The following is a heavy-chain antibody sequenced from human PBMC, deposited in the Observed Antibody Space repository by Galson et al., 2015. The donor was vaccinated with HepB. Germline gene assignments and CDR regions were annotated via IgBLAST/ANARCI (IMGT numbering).Heavy chain of an antibody. J-gene: IGHJ4*02. CDR2: ISPYNGNT. D-gene: IGHD3-10*01. Sequence: SVKVSCKASGYTFTSYGLSWLRQAPGQGLEYMGWISPYNGNTNYAQKLQGRVTMTTDKSTTTAYMELRSLRSDDTAVYYCALRTGTYPYYFDFWGQGPLVAVSS. CDR1: GYTFTSYG. V-gene: IGHV1-18*01. CDR3: ALRTGTYPYYFDF.